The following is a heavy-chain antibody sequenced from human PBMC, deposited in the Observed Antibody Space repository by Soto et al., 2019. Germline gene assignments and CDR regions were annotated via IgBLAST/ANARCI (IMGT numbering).Heavy chain of an antibody. D-gene: IGHD6-13*01. Sequence: GASVKVSCKASGYTFTSYAMHWVRQPPGQRLEWMGWINAGNGNTKYSQKFQGRVTITRDTSASTAYMELSSLRSEDTAVYYCARDFDLFDPEGIAAAGPPRLYYYYYYGMDVWGQGTTVTVSS. V-gene: IGHV1-3*01. J-gene: IGHJ6*02. CDR3: ARDFDLFDPEGIAAAGPPRLYYYYYYGMDV. CDR2: INAGNGNT. CDR1: GYTFTSYA.